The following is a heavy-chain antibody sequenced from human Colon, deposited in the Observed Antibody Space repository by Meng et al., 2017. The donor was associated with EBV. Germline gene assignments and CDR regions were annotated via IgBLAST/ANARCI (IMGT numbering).Heavy chain of an antibody. J-gene: IGHJ4*02. CDR2: IYYTGST. CDR1: GGSINSGDYY. V-gene: IGHV4-30-4*01. CDR3: ARNYYFDY. Sequence: QVGLQGPGPGLVKSSKTLALPCTVSGGSINSGDYYWSWIRQPPGKGLEWIGYIYYTGSTYYNPSLKSRVTISMDTSKNQFSLRLSSVTAADTAVYYCARNYYFDYWGQGTLVTVSS.